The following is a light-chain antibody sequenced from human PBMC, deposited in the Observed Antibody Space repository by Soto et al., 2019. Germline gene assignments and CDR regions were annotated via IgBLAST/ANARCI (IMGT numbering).Light chain of an antibody. J-gene: IGKJ1*01. V-gene: IGKV1-9*01. CDR1: QGISSY. Sequence: IPLTHSPSSLSASPGYGFTITFRASQGISSYLGWYQQKPGKAPNLLIYDASTLHSGVPSRFSGGGSGTDFTLTISSLQPEDVATYYCQKYNSAPWTFGQGTKVDIK. CDR3: QKYNSAPWT. CDR2: DAS.